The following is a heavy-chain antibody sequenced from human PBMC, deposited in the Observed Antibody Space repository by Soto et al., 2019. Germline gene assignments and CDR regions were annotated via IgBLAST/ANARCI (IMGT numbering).Heavy chain of an antibody. CDR3: ARDFGARTDGTLGY. V-gene: IGHV3-30-3*01. CDR1: GFIFSNYV. Sequence: QVQLVESGGGVVQPGRSLRLSCAASGFIFSNYVMHWVRQAPGEGLEWVTLISHDGSDEYYADSVKGRFTISRDNSKNTLFLQMNNLRVEDTAVYFCARDFGARTDGTLGYWGQGTLVTVSS. CDR2: ISHDGSDE. J-gene: IGHJ4*02. D-gene: IGHD3-16*01.